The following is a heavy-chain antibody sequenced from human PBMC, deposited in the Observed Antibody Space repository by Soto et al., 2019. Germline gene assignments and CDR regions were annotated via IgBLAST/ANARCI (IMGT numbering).Heavy chain of an antibody. CDR2: IYYTGAT. D-gene: IGHD6-25*01. J-gene: IGHJ4*02. CDR3: ARVFSSGSGWMYYFDF. CDR1: SGSISSGNW. V-gene: IGHV4-4*02. Sequence: QVQLQESGPGLVESSGTLSLTCEVSSGSISSGNWWSWVRQPPGKGLEWIGEIYYTGATHYNPSLKSQVTMTIDKSKDQFSLNLRSATAADTAVYYCARVFSSGSGWMYYFDFWGQGILVSVSA.